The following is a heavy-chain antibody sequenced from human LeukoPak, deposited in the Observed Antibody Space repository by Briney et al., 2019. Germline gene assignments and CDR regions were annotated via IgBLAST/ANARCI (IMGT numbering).Heavy chain of an antibody. D-gene: IGHD2-15*01. CDR3: ARAWGYCSGDSCYGAFDI. CDR2: ISDDGSNK. Sequence: GGSLRLSCAASGFTFSTYAMHWVRQAPGKGLEWVAVISDDGSNKYYLDSVKGRFTISRDESKNTLSLQMNNLRAEDTAAYYCARAWGYCSGDSCYGAFDIWGQGTMVTVSS. J-gene: IGHJ3*02. CDR1: GFTFSTYA. V-gene: IGHV3-30*04.